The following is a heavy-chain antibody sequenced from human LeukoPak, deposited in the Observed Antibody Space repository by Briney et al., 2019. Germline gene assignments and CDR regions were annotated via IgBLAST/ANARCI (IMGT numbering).Heavy chain of an antibody. CDR2: ISGGGRTI. Sequence: GGSLRLSCAASGFTFSSYEMNWVRQAPGKGLEWVLYISGGGRTIYYADSVKGRFTISRDNAKKLLYLQMNSLRAEDTAVYYCARDGGYSGYDFDHWGQGSLVTVSS. D-gene: IGHD5-12*01. J-gene: IGHJ4*02. V-gene: IGHV3-48*03. CDR3: ARDGGYSGYDFDH. CDR1: GFTFSSYE.